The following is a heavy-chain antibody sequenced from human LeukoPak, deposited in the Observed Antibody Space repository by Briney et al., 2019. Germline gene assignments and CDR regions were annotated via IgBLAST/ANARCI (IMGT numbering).Heavy chain of an antibody. J-gene: IGHJ4*02. CDR1: GFTFSSYW. CDR2: INGDGSST. V-gene: IGHV3-74*01. CDR3: ARSQGPYDY. Sequence: PGGSLRLSCAASGFTFSSYWMNWVRQAPGKGLGWVSRINGDGSSTNYADSVKGRFTISRDNAKNTLYLQLNSLRAEDTAIYYCARSQGPYDYWGQGTLVTVSS.